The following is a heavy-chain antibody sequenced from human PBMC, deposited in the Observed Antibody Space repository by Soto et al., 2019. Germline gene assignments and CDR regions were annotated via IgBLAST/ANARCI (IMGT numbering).Heavy chain of an antibody. CDR2: IWYDGSNK. D-gene: IGHD3-3*01. CDR1: GFTFSSYG. CDR3: ARGPLYDFWSGYID. V-gene: IGHV3-33*01. Sequence: QVQLVESGGGVVQPGRSLRLSCAASGFTFSSYGMHWVRQAPGKGLEWVAVIWYDGSNKYYADSVKGRFTISRDNSKNTLYLQMNSLRAEDTAVYYCARGPLYDFWSGYIDWGQGTLVTVSS. J-gene: IGHJ4*02.